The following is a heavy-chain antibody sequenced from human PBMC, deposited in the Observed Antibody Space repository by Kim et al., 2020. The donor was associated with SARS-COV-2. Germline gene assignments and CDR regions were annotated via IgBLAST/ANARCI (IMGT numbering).Heavy chain of an antibody. Sequence: GGSLRLSCAASGFIFSDYSMNWVRQAPGKGLEWVSSISSSGGFLYYADSVKGRFTISRDNAKNSLYLQMNSLRAEDTAVYYCARSGQDDVWEYWGQGTLVTVSS. V-gene: IGHV3-21*01. D-gene: IGHD3-16*01. CDR1: GFIFSDYS. CDR3: ARSGQDDVWEY. CDR2: ISSSGGFL. J-gene: IGHJ4*02.